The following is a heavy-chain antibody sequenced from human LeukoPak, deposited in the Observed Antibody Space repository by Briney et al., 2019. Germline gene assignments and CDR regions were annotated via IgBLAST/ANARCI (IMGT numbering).Heavy chain of an antibody. CDR1: EFTFSSYT. Sequence: GGSLRLSCAASEFTFSSYTMNWVRQAPGKGLEWVSSISSSSSYIYYADSMKGRFTISRDNAKNSLYLQMNSLRAEDTAVYFCARGIYASSPRNPKNFFDYWGQGTLVTVS. V-gene: IGHV3-21*01. CDR2: ISSSSSYI. J-gene: IGHJ4*02. CDR3: ARGIYASSPRNPKNFFDY. D-gene: IGHD3-22*01.